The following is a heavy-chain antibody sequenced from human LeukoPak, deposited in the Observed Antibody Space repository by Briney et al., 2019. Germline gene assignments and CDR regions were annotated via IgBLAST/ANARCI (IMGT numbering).Heavy chain of an antibody. CDR1: GGSFSGYY. Sequence: PSETLSLTCAVYGGSFSGYYWSWIRQPPGKGLEWIGYIYHSGSTYYNPSLKSRVTISVDRSKNQFSLKLSSVTAADTAVYYCARFLPAAILRYFDYWGQGTLVTVSS. D-gene: IGHD2-2*02. CDR3: ARFLPAAILRYFDY. V-gene: IGHV4-34*01. CDR2: IYHSGST. J-gene: IGHJ4*02.